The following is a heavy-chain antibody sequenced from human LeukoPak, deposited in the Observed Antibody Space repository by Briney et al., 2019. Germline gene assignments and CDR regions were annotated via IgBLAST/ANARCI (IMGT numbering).Heavy chain of an antibody. CDR2: IKQDGSEK. CDR1: GFTFSSYS. D-gene: IGHD6-13*01. CDR3: AKDGARFVAAAEGYYMDV. Sequence: PGGSLRLSCAASGFTFSSYSMNWVRQAPGKGLEWVANIKQDGSEKYYVDSVKGRFTISRDNAKNSLYLQMNSLRAEDMALYYCAKDGARFVAAAEGYYMDVWGKGTTVTVSS. J-gene: IGHJ6*03. V-gene: IGHV3-7*03.